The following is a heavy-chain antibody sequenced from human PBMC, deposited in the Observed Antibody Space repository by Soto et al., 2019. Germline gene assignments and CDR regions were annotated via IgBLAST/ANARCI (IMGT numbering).Heavy chain of an antibody. CDR1: GGSISSYY. J-gene: IGHJ3*02. V-gene: IGHV4-59*01. CDR2: IYYSGST. D-gene: IGHD5-18*01. CDR3: ASSSSWIQLWSIHDAFDI. Sequence: SETLSLTCTVSGGSISSYYWSWIRQPPGKGLEWIGYIYYSGSTNYNPSLKSRVNISVDTSKNQFSLKLSSVTAADTAVYYCASSSSWIQLWSIHDAFDIWGQGTMVTVSS.